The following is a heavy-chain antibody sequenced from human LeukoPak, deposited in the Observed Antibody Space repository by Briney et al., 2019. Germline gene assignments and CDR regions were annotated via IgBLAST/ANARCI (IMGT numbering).Heavy chain of an antibody. CDR1: GYTFTSYA. Sequence: ASVKVSCKASGYTFTSYAMHWVRQAPGQRLEWMGWINAGNGNTKYAQKFQGRVTITRDTSATTAYMELSSLRSEDTAVYYCTRHLTAVAVNYYYHGMDVWGQGTTVTVSS. CDR3: TRHLTAVAVNYYYHGMDV. CDR2: INAGNGNT. J-gene: IGHJ6*02. V-gene: IGHV1-3*01. D-gene: IGHD6-19*01.